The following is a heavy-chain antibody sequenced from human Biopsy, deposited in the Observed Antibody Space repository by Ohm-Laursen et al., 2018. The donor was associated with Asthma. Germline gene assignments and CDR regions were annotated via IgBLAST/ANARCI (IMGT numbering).Heavy chain of an antibody. Sequence: SETLSLTCRVYGGSISSFYWSWIRQSPEKGLEWMGYVYWTGSTNYNPSLKSRITMSVDTSKNRMFLELTSVTAEDTAIYYCVRAVRNEQWLAPFDYWGQGKPVTVSS. CDR1: GGSISSFY. D-gene: IGHD6-19*01. V-gene: IGHV4-59*01. J-gene: IGHJ4*02. CDR3: VRAVRNEQWLAPFDY. CDR2: VYWTGST.